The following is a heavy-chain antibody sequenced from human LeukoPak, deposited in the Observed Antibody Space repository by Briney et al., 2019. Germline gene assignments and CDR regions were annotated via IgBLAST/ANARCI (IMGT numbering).Heavy chain of an antibody. CDR3: ARARMTTTVTPGSGLYY. D-gene: IGHD4-23*01. CDR2: INPSGGST. Sequence: GASVKVSCKASGYTFTTYYMHWVRQAPGQGLEWMGIINPSGGSTSYAQKFQGRVTMTRDTSTSTVYMELSSLRSEDTAVFYCARARMTTTVTPGSGLYYWGQGTLVTVSS. V-gene: IGHV1-46*01. J-gene: IGHJ4*02. CDR1: GYTFTTYY.